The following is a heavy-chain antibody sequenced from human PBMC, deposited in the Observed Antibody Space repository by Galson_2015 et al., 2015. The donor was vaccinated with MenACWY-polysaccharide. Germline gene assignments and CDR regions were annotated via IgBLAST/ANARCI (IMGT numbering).Heavy chain of an antibody. V-gene: IGHV3-23*01. J-gene: IGHJ4*02. CDR2: ISDGGGRT. CDR1: GFTFSSYG. Sequence: SLRLSCAASGFTFSSYGMSWVRQAPGKGLEWVSGISDGGGRTYYADSVKGRFTISRDSSRNTLYLQMNSLRAEDTATYYCARGLSGDYWGQGTLVTVSS. CDR3: ARGLSGDY. D-gene: IGHD3-10*01.